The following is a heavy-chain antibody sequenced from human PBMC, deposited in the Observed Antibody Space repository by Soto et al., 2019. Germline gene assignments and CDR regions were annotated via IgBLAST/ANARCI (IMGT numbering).Heavy chain of an antibody. J-gene: IGHJ2*01. V-gene: IGHV4-4*07. CDR3: ARGMGSYFDL. Sequence: QVQLQESGPGLVKPSETLSLTCTVSGDFISNFYWSWIRQTAGKGLQSLGRIAASGRSNYNPNLQSRVAMSLVTSKNQFSLMLTSLGAADKAVYFCARGMGSYFDLWGRGTLVTVFS. CDR1: GDFISNFY. D-gene: IGHD1-26*01. CDR2: IAASGRS.